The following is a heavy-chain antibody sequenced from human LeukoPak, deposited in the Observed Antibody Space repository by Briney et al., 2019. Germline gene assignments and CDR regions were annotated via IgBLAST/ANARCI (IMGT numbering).Heavy chain of an antibody. Sequence: SETLSLTCTVSGGSISSGGYYWSWIRQPPGKGLEWIGYIYHSGSTYYNPSLKSRVTISVDRSKNQFSLKLSSVTAADTAVYYCARYWGTTTYFQHWGQGTLVTVSS. J-gene: IGHJ1*01. CDR1: GGSISSGGYY. CDR3: ARYWGTTTYFQH. CDR2: IYHSGST. D-gene: IGHD2-8*02. V-gene: IGHV4-30-2*01.